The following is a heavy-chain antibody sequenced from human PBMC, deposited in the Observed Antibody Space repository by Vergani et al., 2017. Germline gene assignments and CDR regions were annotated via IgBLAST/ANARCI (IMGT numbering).Heavy chain of an antibody. D-gene: IGHD3-16*01. CDR1: GYTFIAYY. Sequence: QVQLVQSGAEVKKPGASVKVSCKASGYTFIAYYIHWVRQAPGQGLEWMGWINPNSGGTNYAQKFQGRVILTRDTSISTAYMELSRVRSDDTAVYYCVRFDWFDPWGQGTLVTVSS. V-gene: IGHV1-2*02. J-gene: IGHJ5*02. CDR3: VRFDWFDP. CDR2: INPNSGGT.